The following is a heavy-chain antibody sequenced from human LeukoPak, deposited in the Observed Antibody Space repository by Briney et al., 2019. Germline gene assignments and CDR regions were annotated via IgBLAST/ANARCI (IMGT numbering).Heavy chain of an antibody. CDR1: GFTFGSYA. V-gene: IGHV3-23*01. CDR2: ISGSGGST. Sequence: GGSLRLSCAASGFTFGSYAMSWVRQAPGKGLEWVSAISGSGGSTYYADSVKGRFTISRDNSKNTLYLQMNSLRAEDTAVYYCASITMVRGVHTPSDYWGQGTLVTVSS. CDR3: ASITMVRGVHTPSDY. J-gene: IGHJ4*02. D-gene: IGHD3-10*01.